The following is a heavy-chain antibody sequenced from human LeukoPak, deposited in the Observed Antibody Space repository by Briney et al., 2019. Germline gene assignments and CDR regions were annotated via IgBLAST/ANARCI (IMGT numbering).Heavy chain of an antibody. CDR1: GFTFSSYG. V-gene: IGHV3-30*18. Sequence: PGGSLRLSCAASGFTFSSYGMHWVRQAPGKGLEWVAVISYDGSNKYYADSVKGRFTISRDNSKNTLYLQMNSLRAEDTAVYYCAKEGGYDFWSGYSPHYFDYWGQGTLVTVSS. CDR3: AKEGGYDFWSGYSPHYFDY. CDR2: ISYDGSNK. D-gene: IGHD3-3*01. J-gene: IGHJ4*02.